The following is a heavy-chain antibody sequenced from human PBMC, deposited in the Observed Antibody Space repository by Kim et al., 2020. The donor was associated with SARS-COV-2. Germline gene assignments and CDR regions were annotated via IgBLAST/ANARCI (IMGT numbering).Heavy chain of an antibody. Sequence: SETLSLTCTVSGGSVSSGGHYWSWIRQHPGKGLEWIGYIYYSGSTYYNPSLKSRVTISVDTSKNQFSLKLSSVTAADTAVYYCAREGMYYLFVIWGQGT. CDR1: GGSVSSGGHY. CDR3: AREGMYYLFVI. V-gene: IGHV4-31*03. J-gene: IGHJ3*02. CDR2: IYYSGST. D-gene: IGHD2-8*01.